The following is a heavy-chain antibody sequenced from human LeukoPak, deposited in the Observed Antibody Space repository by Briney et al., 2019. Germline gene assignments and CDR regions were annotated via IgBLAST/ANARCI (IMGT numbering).Heavy chain of an antibody. V-gene: IGHV3-11*06. CDR3: ASGGGGMVIGDY. CDR1: GFIFSDYY. D-gene: IGHD3-16*01. CDR2: ISSSRSYT. J-gene: IGHJ4*02. Sequence: PGGSLRLSCAASGFIFSDYYMTWICQAPGKGLEWVSDISSSRSYTNYADSVKGRFTISRDNAKNSLYLQMSSLRADDTAVYYCASGGGGMVIGDYWGQGTLVTVSS.